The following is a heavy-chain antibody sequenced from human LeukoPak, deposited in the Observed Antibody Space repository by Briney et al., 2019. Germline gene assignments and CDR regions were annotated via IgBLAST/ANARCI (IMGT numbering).Heavy chain of an antibody. CDR3: AQNYYYGSGSYYNYYYYMDV. V-gene: IGHV4-61*02. CDR2: IYTSGST. D-gene: IGHD3-10*01. Sequence: PSETLSLTCTVSGGSISSGSYYWSWIRQPAGKGLEWIGRIYTSGSTNYNPSLKSRVTISVDTSKNQFSLKLSSVTAAGTAVYYCAQNYYYGSGSYYNYYYYMDVWGKGTTVTISS. CDR1: GGSISSGSYY. J-gene: IGHJ6*03.